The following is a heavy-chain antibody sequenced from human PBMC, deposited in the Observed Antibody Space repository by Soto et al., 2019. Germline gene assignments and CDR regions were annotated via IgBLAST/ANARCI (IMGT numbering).Heavy chain of an antibody. V-gene: IGHV3-74*01. CDR1: GFTFSVNW. CDR2: IDSDGSTT. J-gene: IGHJ6*02. Sequence: EVQLVESGGSLVQPGGSLRLSCAASGFTFSVNWMHWVRQAPGKGLVWVSRIDSDGSTTSYADSVKGRFTISRDNAKSTLYLQMNSLRAEDTAVYYCARPGFSNYGPGVDVWGQGTTVTVSS. CDR3: ARPGFSNYGPGVDV. D-gene: IGHD4-4*01.